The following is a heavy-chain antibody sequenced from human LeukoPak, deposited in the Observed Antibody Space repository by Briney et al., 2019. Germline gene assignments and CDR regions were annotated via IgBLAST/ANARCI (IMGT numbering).Heavy chain of an antibody. V-gene: IGHV3-30-3*01. D-gene: IGHD5-12*01. CDR1: GFTFSSYA. CDR2: ISYDGSNK. CDR3: ASRAMMTTINPVFDY. J-gene: IGHJ4*02. Sequence: PGGSLSLSCAASGFTFSSYAMSWVRQAPGKGLEWVAVISYDGSNKYYADSVKDRFTVSRDNSKNTLYLQMNSLSAEDTAVYYCASRAMMTTINPVFDYWGQGTLVTVSS.